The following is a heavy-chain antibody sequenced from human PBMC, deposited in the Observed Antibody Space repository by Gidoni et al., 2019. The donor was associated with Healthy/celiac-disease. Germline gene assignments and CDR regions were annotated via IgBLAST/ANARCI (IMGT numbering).Heavy chain of an antibody. V-gene: IGHV4-59*01. D-gene: IGHD3-3*01. CDR1: GGSISSYY. CDR2: IYYSGST. CDR3: ARTIFGVVKYYYMDV. J-gene: IGHJ6*03. Sequence: QVQLQESGPGLVKPSETLSLTCTVPGGSISSYYWSWIRQPPGKGLEWIGYIYYSGSTNYNPSLKSRVIISVDTSKNQFSLKLSSVTAADTAVYYCARTIFGVVKYYYMDVWGKGTTVTVSS.